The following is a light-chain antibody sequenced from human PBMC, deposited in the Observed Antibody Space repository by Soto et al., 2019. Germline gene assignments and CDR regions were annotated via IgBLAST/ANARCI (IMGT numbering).Light chain of an antibody. J-gene: IGKJ4*01. CDR3: QQSYTTPLT. CDR2: AAS. CDR1: QSISSY. Sequence: DIQMTQSPSSLSASVGDRVSITCRASQSISSYLNWYQQKPGAAPKLLILAASSLQSGVPSRFSGSGSGTDFTLTISSLQPEDFATYYCQQSYTTPLTFGGGTKVEIK. V-gene: IGKV1-39*01.